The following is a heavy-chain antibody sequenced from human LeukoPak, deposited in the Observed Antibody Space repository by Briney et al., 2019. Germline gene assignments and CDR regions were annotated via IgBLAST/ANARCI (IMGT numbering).Heavy chain of an antibody. D-gene: IGHD3-16*01. CDR2: ITSSSIHT. V-gene: IGHV3-21*01. CDR3: ARDEYGGFDY. CDR1: GFTFSTYN. Sequence: GGSLRLSCAASGFTFSTYNMNWVRQAPGKGLEWVSSITSSSIHTFYADSVKGRFTISRDNAKNSLYLQMNSLRAEDTAVYYCARDEYGGFDYWGQGTLVTVSS. J-gene: IGHJ4*02.